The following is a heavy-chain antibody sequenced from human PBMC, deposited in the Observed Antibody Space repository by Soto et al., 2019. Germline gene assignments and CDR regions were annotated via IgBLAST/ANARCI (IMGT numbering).Heavy chain of an antibody. D-gene: IGHD3-16*02. Sequence: ASVKVSCTPSGYTLTDYYMHSVRKAPGKGLEWMGWISAYNGNTNYAQKIQGRVTMTTDTSTSTAYMELNSLRAEDTAVYYCARVGLGELSRHFDYWGRGTLVTVSS. CDR3: ARVGLGELSRHFDY. CDR2: ISAYNGNT. J-gene: IGHJ4*02. V-gene: IGHV1-18*04. CDR1: GYTLTDYY.